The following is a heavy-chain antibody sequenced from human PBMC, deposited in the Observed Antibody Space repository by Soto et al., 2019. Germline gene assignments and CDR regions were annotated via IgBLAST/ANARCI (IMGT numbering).Heavy chain of an antibody. CDR3: AARRYCSGGTCPDYFDY. D-gene: IGHD2-15*01. CDR2: IIPIFGTA. V-gene: IGHV1-69*13. J-gene: IGHJ4*02. Sequence: SVKVSCKASGGTFSSYAISWVRQAPGQGLEWMGGIIPIFGTASYAQKFQGRVTITADESTSAAYMELSSLRSDDTSVYYCAARRYCSGGTCPDYFDYWGPGTLVTVSS. CDR1: GGTFSSYA.